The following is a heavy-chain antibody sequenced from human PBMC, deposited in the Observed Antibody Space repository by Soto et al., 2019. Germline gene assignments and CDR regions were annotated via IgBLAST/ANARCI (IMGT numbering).Heavy chain of an antibody. Sequence: VQLVQSGAEVRKPGSSVKVSCKASGGDFKNYIIAWVRQAPGHGLEWMGGVIPIFRTPNFVQKFQNRVTITGDEATSTTYMELHSLRTEVTAIYYCARVGPCISSSCLYYGMDVWGQGTTVIVSS. V-gene: IGHV1-69*01. CDR3: ARVGPCISSSCLYYGMDV. CDR1: GGDFKNYI. CDR2: VIPIFRTP. J-gene: IGHJ6*02. D-gene: IGHD2-2*01.